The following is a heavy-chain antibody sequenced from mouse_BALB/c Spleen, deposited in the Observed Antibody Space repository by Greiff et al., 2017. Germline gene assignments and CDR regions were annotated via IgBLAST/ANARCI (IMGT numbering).Heavy chain of an antibody. CDR3: ARRLRYYFDY. Sequence: EVKLEESGPGLVKPSQSLSLTCTVTGYSITSDYAWNWIRQFPGNKLEWMGYISYSGSTSYNPSLKSRISITRDTSKNQFFLQLNSVTTEDTATYYCARRLRYYFDYWGQGTTLTVSS. CDR1: GYSITSDYA. D-gene: IGHD3-2*02. V-gene: IGHV3-2*02. J-gene: IGHJ2*01. CDR2: ISYSGST.